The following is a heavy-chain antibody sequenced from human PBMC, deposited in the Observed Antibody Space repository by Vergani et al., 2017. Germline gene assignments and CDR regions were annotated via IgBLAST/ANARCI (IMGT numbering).Heavy chain of an antibody. CDR2: IYYSGST. V-gene: IGHV4-39*01. D-gene: IGHD6-19*01. Sequence: QVQLHESGPGVVKPSETLSLTCTVSGGSISSHYWGWIRQPPGKGLEWNASIYYSGSTYYNPSLKSRVTISVDTSKNQFSLKLSSVTAADTAVYFCARHSTVEWLVKLGWIDPWGQGILVTVSS. CDR1: GGSISSHY. CDR3: ARHSTVEWLVKLGWIDP. J-gene: IGHJ5*02.